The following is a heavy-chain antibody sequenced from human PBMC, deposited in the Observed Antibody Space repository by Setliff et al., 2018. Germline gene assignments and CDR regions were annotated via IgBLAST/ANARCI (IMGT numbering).Heavy chain of an antibody. CDR1: GGTFNNYG. CDR3: ARGQGHYYDSSGCLDY. CDR2: TIPFFGTT. Sequence: GASVKVSCKASGGTFNNYGVTWVRQAPGQGLEWMGGTIPFFGTTNYAQKFQDRVTITTDKTTSTAFMELSSLRSEDTAVYFCARGQGHYYDSSGCLDYWGQGTLVTVSS. J-gene: IGHJ4*02. V-gene: IGHV1-69*05. D-gene: IGHD3-22*01.